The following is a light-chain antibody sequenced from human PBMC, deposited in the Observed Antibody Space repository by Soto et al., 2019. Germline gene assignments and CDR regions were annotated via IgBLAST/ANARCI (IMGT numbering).Light chain of an antibody. J-gene: IGLJ1*01. Sequence: QSALTQPASVSGSPGQSITISCTGTSSDVGGYNYVSWYQQHPGKAPKLMIYEVSNRPSGVSNRFSGSKSGNTASLTIFGLQAEDEAEYYCGSYTTPSAPDLFGTGTKLTVL. CDR1: SSDVGGYNY. CDR2: EVS. V-gene: IGLV2-14*01. CDR3: GSYTTPSAPDL.